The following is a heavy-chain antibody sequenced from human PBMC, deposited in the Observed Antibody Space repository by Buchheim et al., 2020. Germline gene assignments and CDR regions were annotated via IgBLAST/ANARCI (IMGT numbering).Heavy chain of an antibody. J-gene: IGHJ4*02. CDR3: ARLNPGYSYGRSRGY. CDR1: GGSFSGSY. D-gene: IGHD5-18*01. CDR2: INHIGST. Sequence: QVQLQQWGAGLLKPSETLSLTCAVYGGSFSGSYWSWIRQPPGKGLEWIGEINHIGSTNYNTSLKSRVTISVDTSKNQFCLKLSSVTAADTAVYYCARLNPGYSYGRSRGYWGQGTL. V-gene: IGHV4-34*01.